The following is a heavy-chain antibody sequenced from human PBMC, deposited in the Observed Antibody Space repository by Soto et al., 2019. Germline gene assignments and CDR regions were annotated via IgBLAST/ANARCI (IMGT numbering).Heavy chain of an antibody. Sequence: QLQLQESGPGLVKPSETLSLTCTVSGGSISSSSYYWGWIRQPPGKGLELIGSIYYSGSTYYNPSLKSRLTISVDTSKNQFSLKLSSVTAADTAVYYCASPKIAFYNWFDPWGQGTLVTVSS. J-gene: IGHJ5*02. D-gene: IGHD3-3*02. CDR2: IYYSGST. CDR3: ASPKIAFYNWFDP. V-gene: IGHV4-39*01. CDR1: GGSISSSSYY.